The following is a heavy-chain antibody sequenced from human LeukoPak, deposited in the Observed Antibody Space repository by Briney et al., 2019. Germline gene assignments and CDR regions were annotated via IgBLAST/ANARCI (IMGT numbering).Heavy chain of an antibody. Sequence: SGTLSLTCAVSGVSISSSHWWSWVRQPPGKGLEWIGEFYHSGSTNYNPSLKSRVTMSIDKSKNQFSLKLSSVTAADTAVYYCAGSSGWERLDYWGQGTLVTVSS. J-gene: IGHJ4*02. CDR1: GVSISSSHW. V-gene: IGHV4-4*02. CDR2: FYHSGST. CDR3: AGSSGWERLDY. D-gene: IGHD6-19*01.